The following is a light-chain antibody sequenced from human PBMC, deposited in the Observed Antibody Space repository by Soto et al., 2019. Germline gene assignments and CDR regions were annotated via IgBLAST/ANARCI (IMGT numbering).Light chain of an antibody. CDR2: GAS. CDR1: QSISSNY. CDR3: QQYGSSLPWT. Sequence: EMVLTQSPGTVSLSPGERATLSCRASQSISSNYLAWYQQKPGQAPRLLIYGASGRATGIPDRFSGSGSGTAFTLTISRLEPEDFAVYYCQQYGSSLPWTFGHGTKVKIK. V-gene: IGKV3-20*01. J-gene: IGKJ1*01.